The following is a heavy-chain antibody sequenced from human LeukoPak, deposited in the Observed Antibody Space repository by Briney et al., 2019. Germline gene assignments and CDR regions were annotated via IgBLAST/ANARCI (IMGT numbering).Heavy chain of an antibody. J-gene: IGHJ4*02. Sequence: PPGGPLRLSCAASGFTFSSYSMNWVRQAPGKGLEWVSYISSSSSTIYYADSAKGRFTISRDNAKNSLYLQMNSLRAEGTAVYYCASSFLVDYWGQGTLVTVSS. CDR1: GFTFSSYS. CDR3: ASSFLVDY. V-gene: IGHV3-48*04. CDR2: ISSSSSTI.